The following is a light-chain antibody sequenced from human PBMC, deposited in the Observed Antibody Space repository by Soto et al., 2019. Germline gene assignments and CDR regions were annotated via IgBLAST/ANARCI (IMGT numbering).Light chain of an antibody. Sequence: EIVMTQSPATLSVSPGERATISCRASQSVSSNLAWYQQKPGQATRLLIYGSSTRATGIPARFSGSGSGTEFTLTISILQSEDFAVYYCQQYNNWPPLLTFGGGTKVEIK. CDR3: QQYNNWPPLLT. CDR2: GSS. V-gene: IGKV3-15*01. CDR1: QSVSSN. J-gene: IGKJ4*01.